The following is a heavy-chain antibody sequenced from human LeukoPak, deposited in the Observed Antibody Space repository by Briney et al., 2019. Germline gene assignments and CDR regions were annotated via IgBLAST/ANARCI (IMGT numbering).Heavy chain of an antibody. CDR3: ARSYSSSWNWFDP. Sequence: SVKVSCKASVATFGNYAITWVRQAPGQGLEWMGRIIPMSGTASYAQKFQGRVTITADRSTSTAYMEASSLRSEDTAVYYCARSYSSSWNWFDPWGQGTLVTVSS. D-gene: IGHD6-13*01. CDR2: IIPMSGTA. J-gene: IGHJ5*02. CDR1: VATFGNYA. V-gene: IGHV1-69*06.